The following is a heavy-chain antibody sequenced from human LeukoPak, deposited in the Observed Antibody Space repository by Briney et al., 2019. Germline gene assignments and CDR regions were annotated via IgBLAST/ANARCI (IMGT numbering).Heavy chain of an antibody. CDR3: AREEGSYYDFWSGYFPLGY. V-gene: IGHV1-8*03. Sequence: ASVKVSCKASGYTFTSYDINWVRQATGQGLEWMGWMNPNSGNTGYAQKFQGRVTITRNTSISTAYMELSSLRSEDTAVYYCAREEGSYYDFWSGYFPLGYWGQGTLVTVSS. CDR1: GYTFTSYD. D-gene: IGHD3-3*01. J-gene: IGHJ4*02. CDR2: MNPNSGNT.